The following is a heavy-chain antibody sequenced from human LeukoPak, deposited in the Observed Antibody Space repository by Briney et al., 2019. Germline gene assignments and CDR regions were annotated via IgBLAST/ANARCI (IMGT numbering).Heavy chain of an antibody. Sequence: PGGSLRLFCAASGFTFSSYGMSWVRQAPGKGLEWVSAISGSGGSTYYADSVKGRFTISRDNSKNTLYLQMNSLRAEDTAVYYCAKDYDSSGYYYAPFDYWGQGTLVTVSS. J-gene: IGHJ4*02. CDR2: ISGSGGST. CDR3: AKDYDSSGYYYAPFDY. V-gene: IGHV3-23*01. CDR1: GFTFSSYG. D-gene: IGHD3-22*01.